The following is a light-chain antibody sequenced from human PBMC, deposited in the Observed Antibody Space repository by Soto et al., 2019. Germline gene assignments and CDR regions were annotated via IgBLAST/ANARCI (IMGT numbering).Light chain of an antibody. V-gene: IGLV2-18*02. CDR3: FSYIRRDTYV. CDR1: NNDVGGYKG. CDR2: EVS. Sequence: QSALTQAPSVAGSPGQSVTISCTGTNNDVGGYKGVSWYQQSPGTAPKLIIYEVSNRPSGVPGRFSGSKSGNTASLTISGLQAEDEADYYCFSYIRRDTYVFGPGTKVTVL. J-gene: IGLJ1*01.